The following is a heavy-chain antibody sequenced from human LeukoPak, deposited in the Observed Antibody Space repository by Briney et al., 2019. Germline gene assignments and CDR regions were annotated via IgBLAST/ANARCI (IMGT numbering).Heavy chain of an antibody. Sequence: SETLSLTCTVSGGSISSGRFYWTWIRQPPGKRLEWLGEIGHSGSTNYNPSLNSRVTVSLDTSKNQFSLRLTSVTAADTAVYYCARSGTYQYSSAYDYWGQGTLVTVSS. CDR3: ARSGTYQYSSAYDY. CDR1: GGSISSGRFY. CDR2: IGHSGST. J-gene: IGHJ4*01. V-gene: IGHV4-39*01. D-gene: IGHD3-10*01.